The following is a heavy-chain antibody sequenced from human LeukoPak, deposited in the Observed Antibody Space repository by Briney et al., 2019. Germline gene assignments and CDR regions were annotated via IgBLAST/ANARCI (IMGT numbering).Heavy chain of an antibody. D-gene: IGHD5-24*01. CDR1: GYTFTSYG. J-gene: IGHJ5*02. Sequence: SVKVSCKASGYTFTSYGISWVRQAPGQGLEWMGGIIPIFGTANYAQKFQGKVTITTDESTSTAYMELSSLRSEDTAVYYCASQSEMATIYNWFDPWGQGTLVTVSS. CDR2: IIPIFGTA. V-gene: IGHV1-69*05. CDR3: ASQSEMATIYNWFDP.